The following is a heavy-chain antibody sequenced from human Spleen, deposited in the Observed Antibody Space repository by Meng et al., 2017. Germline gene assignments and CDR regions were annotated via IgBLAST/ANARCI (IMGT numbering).Heavy chain of an antibody. Sequence: SETLSLTCTVSGGSVTSGSYYWSWIRQPPGKGLEWIGYINYGGSTDYSPSLKSRVTISVDTSKNQFSLKLTSVTAADTAVYYCARERYYYYGMDVWGHGTTVTVSS. CDR1: GGSVTSGSYY. CDR2: INYGGST. J-gene: IGHJ6*02. V-gene: IGHV4-61*01. CDR3: ARERYYYYGMDV.